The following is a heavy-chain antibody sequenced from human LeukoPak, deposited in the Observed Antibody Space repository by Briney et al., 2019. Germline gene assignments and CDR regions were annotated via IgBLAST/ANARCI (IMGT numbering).Heavy chain of an antibody. J-gene: IGHJ3*02. CDR1: GYTFTNYG. CDR3: ARDSGSFDI. CDR2: ISVYNGNT. V-gene: IGHV1-18*01. Sequence: RASVKVSCKASGYTFTNYGVTWVRQAPGQGLEWMGWISVYNGNTNYQHKFQGRVTLTTDTSTRTAYMELRSLRSDDTAVYYCARDSGSFDIWGQETMVTVSS.